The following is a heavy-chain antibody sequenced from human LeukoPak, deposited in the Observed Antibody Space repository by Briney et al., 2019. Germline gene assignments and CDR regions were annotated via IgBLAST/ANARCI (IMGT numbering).Heavy chain of an antibody. V-gene: IGHV1-18*01. Sequence: ASVKVSCKASGYTFTSYGISWVRQAPGQGLEWMGWISAYNGNTNYAQKLQGRVTMTTDTSTSTAYMELRSLRSDDTAVYYCAREAGYPGTTHYGMDVWGQGTTVTVSS. D-gene: IGHD1-7*01. J-gene: IGHJ6*02. CDR1: GYTFTSYG. CDR2: ISAYNGNT. CDR3: AREAGYPGTTHYGMDV.